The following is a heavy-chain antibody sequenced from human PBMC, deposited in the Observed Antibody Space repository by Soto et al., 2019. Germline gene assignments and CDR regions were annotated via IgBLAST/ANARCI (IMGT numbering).Heavy chain of an antibody. CDR1: GASVSSPYC. V-gene: IGHV4-30-4*01. Sequence: PSETLSLTCTVSGASVSSPYCWSWIRQPPGRGLERIGHIYNGGSTYSSPSLESRVTLSLDTSKNQFSLRLSSVTAADTAVYYCARGPSTDKVDYWGQGTLVTVSS. CDR2: IYNGGST. CDR3: ARGPSTDKVDY. J-gene: IGHJ4*02. D-gene: IGHD2-2*01.